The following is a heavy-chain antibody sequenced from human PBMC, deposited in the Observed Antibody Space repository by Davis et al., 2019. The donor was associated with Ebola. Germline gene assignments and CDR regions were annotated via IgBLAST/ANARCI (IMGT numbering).Heavy chain of an antibody. V-gene: IGHV1-8*01. Sequence: AVSVKVSCKASGFTFTSYDINWVRQASGQGLEWIGWMNPNSGNTGCAQNFQGRVTMTRDTSISTAYMELSSLRSDDTAVYYCASSAGTPVTTGYWGQGTLVTVSS. CDR3: ASSAGTPVTTGY. CDR1: GFTFTSYD. J-gene: IGHJ4*02. CDR2: MNPNSGNT. D-gene: IGHD4-17*01.